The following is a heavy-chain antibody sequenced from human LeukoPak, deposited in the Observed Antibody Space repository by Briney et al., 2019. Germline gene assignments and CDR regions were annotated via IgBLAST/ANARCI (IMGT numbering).Heavy chain of an antibody. CDR1: GFTVSSNY. CDR2: IYSGGST. Sequence: GGSLRLSCAASGFTVSSNYMSWVRQAPGKGLEWVSVIYSGGSTYYADSVKGRFTLSRDNSKNTVYLQVNSLRAEDTAVYYCVMLPTGDCWGQGTLVTVSS. D-gene: IGHD2-8*01. CDR3: VMLPTGDC. V-gene: IGHV3-53*01. J-gene: IGHJ4*02.